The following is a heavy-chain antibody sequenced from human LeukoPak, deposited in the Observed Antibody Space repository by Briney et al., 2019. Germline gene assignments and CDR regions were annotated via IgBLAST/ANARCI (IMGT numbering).Heavy chain of an antibody. D-gene: IGHD3-3*01. Sequence: ASAKVSCKVSGYTLTELSMHWVRQAPGKGLEGMGGFDPEDGETIYAQEFQGRVTMTEDTSTDTAYMELSSLRSEDTAVYYCATDYYDFWSGYLPPFDPWGQGTLVTVSS. CDR2: FDPEDGET. J-gene: IGHJ5*02. CDR3: ATDYYDFWSGYLPPFDP. V-gene: IGHV1-24*01. CDR1: GYTLTELS.